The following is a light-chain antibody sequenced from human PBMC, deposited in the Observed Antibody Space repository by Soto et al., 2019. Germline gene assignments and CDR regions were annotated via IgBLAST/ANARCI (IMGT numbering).Light chain of an antibody. V-gene: IGKV1-5*01. J-gene: IGKJ1*01. Sequence: DIQMTQAPSTLSASVGDIVTITWRASQSLNSFLAWYQQNPARAPKLLIYDASTLESGVPSRFSGSGSGTEFTLTISSLQTADFATYYCQQYNSYSPWTFGQGTQVDI. CDR1: QSLNSF. CDR3: QQYNSYSPWT. CDR2: DAS.